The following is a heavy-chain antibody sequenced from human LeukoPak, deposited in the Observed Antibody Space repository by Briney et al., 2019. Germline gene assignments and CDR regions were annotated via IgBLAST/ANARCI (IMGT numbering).Heavy chain of an antibody. V-gene: IGHV1-46*03. Sequence: GASVKVSCKASGYTFTSYGISWVQQAPGQGLEWMGIINPSGGSTSYAQKFQGRVTMTRDTSTSTVYMELSSLRSEDTAVYYCASRIYSSGWYHVGFWGQGTLVTVSS. CDR3: ASRIYSSGWYHVGF. D-gene: IGHD6-19*01. J-gene: IGHJ4*02. CDR2: INPSGGST. CDR1: GYTFTSYG.